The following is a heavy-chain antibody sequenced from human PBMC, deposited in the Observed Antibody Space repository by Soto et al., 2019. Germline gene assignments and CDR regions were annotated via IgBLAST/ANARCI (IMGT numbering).Heavy chain of an antibody. CDR3: ARDRDSSSWYGYFDY. J-gene: IGHJ4*02. V-gene: IGHV3-33*01. D-gene: IGHD6-13*01. CDR2: IWYDGSNK. CDR1: GFTFSSYG. Sequence: QVQLVESGGGVVQPGRSLRLSCAASGFTFSSYGMHWVRQAPGKGLEWVAVIWYDGSNKYYADSVKGRFTISRDNSKNTLYLQMNRLRAEDTAVYYCARDRDSSSWYGYFDYWGQGTLVTVSS.